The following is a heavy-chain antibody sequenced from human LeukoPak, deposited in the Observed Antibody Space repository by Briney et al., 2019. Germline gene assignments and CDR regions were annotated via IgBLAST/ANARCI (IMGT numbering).Heavy chain of an antibody. V-gene: IGHV4-4*07. CDR2: IYTSGST. CDR3: ASSRRVPAAVYYYYYMDV. D-gene: IGHD2-2*01. CDR1: GCSISSYY. Sequence: SETLSLTCTVSGCSISSYYWSWIRQPAGKGLEWIGRIYTSGSTNYNPSLKSRVTMSVDTSKNQFSLKLSSVTAADTAVYYCASSRRVPAAVYYYYYMDVWGKGTTVTVSS. J-gene: IGHJ6*03.